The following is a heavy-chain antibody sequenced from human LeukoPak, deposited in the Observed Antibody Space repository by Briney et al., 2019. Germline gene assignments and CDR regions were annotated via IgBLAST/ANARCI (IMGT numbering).Heavy chain of an antibody. Sequence: GASVKVSCKASGYTFTSYAMHWVRQAPGQRLEWMGRINAGNGNTKYSQKFRGRVTIIRDTSATTAYMELSSLRSEDTAVYYCARVPGYSNIFDYWGQGTLVTVSS. CDR1: GYTFTSYA. CDR2: INAGNGNT. D-gene: IGHD5-18*01. J-gene: IGHJ4*02. CDR3: ARVPGYSNIFDY. V-gene: IGHV1-3*01.